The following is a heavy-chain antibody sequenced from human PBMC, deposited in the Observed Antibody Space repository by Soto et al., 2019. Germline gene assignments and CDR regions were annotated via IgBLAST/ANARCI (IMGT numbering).Heavy chain of an antibody. Sequence: PGESLKISCAASGFTFSSYAMSWVRQAPGKGLEWVSAISGSGGSTYYADSVKGRFTISRDNAKNSLYLQMNSLRAEDTAVYYCASEASSTDTDAFDIWGQGTMVTVSS. J-gene: IGHJ3*02. CDR2: ISGSGGST. D-gene: IGHD6-13*01. V-gene: IGHV3-23*01. CDR3: ASEASSTDTDAFDI. CDR1: GFTFSSYA.